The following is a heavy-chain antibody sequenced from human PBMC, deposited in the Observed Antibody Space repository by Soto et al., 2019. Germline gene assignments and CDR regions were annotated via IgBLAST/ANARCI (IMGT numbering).Heavy chain of an antibody. CDR1: GGSFSGYY. J-gene: IGHJ6*03. Sequence: SETLSLTCAVYGGSFSGYYWSWIRQPPGKGLEWIGEINHSGSTNYNPSLKSRVTISVDTSKNQFSLKLSSVTAADTAVYYCARGVRSSSWYFGYYYYYMDVWGKGTRSPSP. D-gene: IGHD6-13*01. V-gene: IGHV4-34*01. CDR2: INHSGST. CDR3: ARGVRSSSWYFGYYYYYMDV.